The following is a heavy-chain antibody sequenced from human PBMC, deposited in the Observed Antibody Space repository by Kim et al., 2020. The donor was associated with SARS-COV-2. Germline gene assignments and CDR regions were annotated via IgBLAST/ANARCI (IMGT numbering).Heavy chain of an antibody. CDR3: AREGTGGFDL. V-gene: IGHV3-7*01. D-gene: IGHD2-8*02. CDR2: SVK. Sequence: SVKSYVDSVKGRFTISRDNAGSSIYLQMNSLRTEDTAVYYCAREGTGGFDLGGQGTLVTVSS. J-gene: IGHJ4*02.